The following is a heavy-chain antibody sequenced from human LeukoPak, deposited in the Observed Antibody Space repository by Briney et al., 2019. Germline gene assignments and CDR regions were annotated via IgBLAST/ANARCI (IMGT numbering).Heavy chain of an antibody. J-gene: IGHJ5*02. D-gene: IGHD1-26*01. CDR2: ISAYNGNT. V-gene: IGHV1-18*01. Sequence: GASVKVSCKASGYTFTSYGISWVRQAPGQGLEWMGWISAYNGNTNYAQKLQGRVTMTTDTSTSTAYMELRSLRSDDTAVYYCARDLEYSGSYYRRNWFDPWGQGTLVTVSS. CDR1: GYTFTSYG. CDR3: ARDLEYSGSYYRRNWFDP.